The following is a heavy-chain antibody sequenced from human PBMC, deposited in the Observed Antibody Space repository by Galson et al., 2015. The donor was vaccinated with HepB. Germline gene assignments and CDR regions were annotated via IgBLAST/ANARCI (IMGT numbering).Heavy chain of an antibody. J-gene: IGHJ6*02. CDR1: GYTFTSYA. CDR2: INPYNSNT. CDR3: ARSVMGTTVIYYYGMDV. Sequence: SVKVSCKASGYTFTSYAISWVRQAPGQGLEWMGRINPYNSNTKNAQKFQGRVTMTTDTSTSTAYMQLRSLRSDDAAMYYCARSVMGTTVIYYYGMDVWGQGTTVTVSS. D-gene: IGHD1-26*01. V-gene: IGHV1-18*01.